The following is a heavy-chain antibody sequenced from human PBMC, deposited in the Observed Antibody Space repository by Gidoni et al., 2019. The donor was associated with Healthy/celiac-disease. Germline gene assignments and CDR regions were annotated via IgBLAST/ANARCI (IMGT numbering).Heavy chain of an antibody. D-gene: IGHD2-15*01. CDR3: ARGFLCSGGSCYYYYGMDV. CDR2: INHSGST. J-gene: IGHJ6*02. Sequence: QVQLQQWGAGLLKPSETLSLTCAVYGGSVSGYYWSWIRQPPGKGLEWIGEINHSGSTNYNPSLKSRVTISVDTSKNQFSLKLSSVTAADTAVYYCARGFLCSGGSCYYYYGMDVWGQGTTVTVSS. V-gene: IGHV4-34*01. CDR1: GGSVSGYY.